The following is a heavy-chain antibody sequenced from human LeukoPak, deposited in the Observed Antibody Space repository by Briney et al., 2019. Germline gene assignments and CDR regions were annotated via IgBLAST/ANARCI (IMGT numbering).Heavy chain of an antibody. Sequence: PSQTLSLTCTVSGGSTISGSYNRSWLQQPAGKGLECIGRIYTSRSTNYNPSVKSRVTISVDTSKNQLSLKLSSVTAADTAVYYCARVPRYYYDSSGYEVYRDSDYWGQGTLVTVSS. V-gene: IGHV4-61*02. CDR1: GGSTISGSYN. CDR3: ARVPRYYYDSSGYEVYRDSDY. CDR2: IYTSRST. J-gene: IGHJ4*02. D-gene: IGHD3-22*01.